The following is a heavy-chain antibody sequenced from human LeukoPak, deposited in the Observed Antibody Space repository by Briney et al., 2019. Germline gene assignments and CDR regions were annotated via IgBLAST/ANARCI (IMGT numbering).Heavy chain of an antibody. CDR1: GYSISSGYY. CDR3: ARDGSSWPRPPNLHYFDY. J-gene: IGHJ4*02. Sequence: SETLSLTCAVSGYSISSGYYWGWIRQPPGKGLEWIGSIYHSGSTYYNPSLKSRVTISVDTSENQFYLKVSSVPAAGTAVSYCARDGSSWPRPPNLHYFDYWGQGTLVTVSS. V-gene: IGHV4-38-2*02. CDR2: IYHSGST. D-gene: IGHD6-13*01.